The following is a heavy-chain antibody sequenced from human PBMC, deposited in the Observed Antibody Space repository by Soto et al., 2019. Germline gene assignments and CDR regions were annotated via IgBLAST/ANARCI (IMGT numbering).Heavy chain of an antibody. CDR2: ITSDGRT. V-gene: IGHV3-23*01. J-gene: IGHJ4*02. CDR3: AKDYSTVTTDPLSVVLFDY. D-gene: IGHD4-17*01. Sequence: GGSLRLSCAAPGFTFSSYAMSWVRQAPGKGLEWVSIITSDGRTYYADSVKGRFTISRDNSKNTVYLQMNSLRAEDTAVYYCAKDYSTVTTDPLSVVLFDYWGQGALVTVSS. CDR1: GFTFSSYA.